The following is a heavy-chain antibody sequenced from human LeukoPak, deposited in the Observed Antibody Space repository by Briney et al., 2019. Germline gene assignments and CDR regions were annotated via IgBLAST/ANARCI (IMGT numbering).Heavy chain of an antibody. V-gene: IGHV1-2*02. CDR2: INPNSGGT. CDR1: GYTFTGYY. J-gene: IGHJ4*02. Sequence: GASVKVSCKASGYTFTGYYMHWVRQAPGQGLEWMGWINPNSGGTNYAQKFQGRVTMTGDTSISTAYMELSRLRSDDTAVYYCARGFLLVPASLGYWGQGTLVTVSS. D-gene: IGHD6-13*01. CDR3: ARGFLLVPASLGY.